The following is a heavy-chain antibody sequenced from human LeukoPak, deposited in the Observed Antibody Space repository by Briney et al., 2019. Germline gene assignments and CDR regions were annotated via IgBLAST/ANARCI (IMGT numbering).Heavy chain of an antibody. D-gene: IGHD6-13*01. CDR3: ARARIAAAANWFDP. V-gene: IGHV4-34*01. CDR1: GGSFSGYY. Sequence: SETLSLTCAVYGGSFSGYYWSWIRQPPGKGLEWIGEINHSGSTNYNPSLKSRVTISVDTSKNQFSLKLRSVTAADTAVYYCARARIAAAANWFDPWGQGTLVSVSS. J-gene: IGHJ5*02. CDR2: INHSGST.